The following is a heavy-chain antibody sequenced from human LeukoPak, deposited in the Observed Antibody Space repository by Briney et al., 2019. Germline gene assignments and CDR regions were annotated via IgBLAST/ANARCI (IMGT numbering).Heavy chain of an antibody. CDR3: AKSAGGSQRNHFDY. D-gene: IGHD1-26*01. V-gene: IGHV3-23*01. CDR2: IFGSGGSA. Sequence: PGGSLRLSCAASGFTFGSYAMYWVRQAPGKGLEWVSGIFGSGGSAHYADSVKGRFTISRDNSKNTLYLQMNSLRVEDTAVYYCAKSAGGSQRNHFDYWGQGTLVTVSS. CDR1: GFTFGSYA. J-gene: IGHJ4*02.